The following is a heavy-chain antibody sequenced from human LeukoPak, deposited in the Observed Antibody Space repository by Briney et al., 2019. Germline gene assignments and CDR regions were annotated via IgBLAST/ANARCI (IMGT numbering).Heavy chain of an antibody. J-gene: IGHJ4*02. Sequence: PGGSLRLSCAASGFTFINYAMNWVRQAPGKGLEWVSTITGGGDATYYADSVKGRFTISRDNSKNTLYLQMDSLRADDTAVYFCAKRTVGHNYGTLDCWGQGTLVTVSS. D-gene: IGHD5-18*01. CDR1: GFTFINYA. V-gene: IGHV3-23*01. CDR2: ITGGGDAT. CDR3: AKRTVGHNYGTLDC.